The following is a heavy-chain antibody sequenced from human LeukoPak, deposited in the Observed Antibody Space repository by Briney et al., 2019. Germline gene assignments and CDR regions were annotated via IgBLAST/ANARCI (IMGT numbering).Heavy chain of an antibody. Sequence: GASVTVSFKASGYTFTVYYMHWVRQAPGQGLEWMGWINPNSGGTNYAQKFQGRVTMTRDTSISTAYMELSRLRSDDTAVYYCARTRLAFLAPTVLDYWGQGTLVTVSS. D-gene: IGHD4-11*01. V-gene: IGHV1-2*02. CDR2: INPNSGGT. CDR3: ARTRLAFLAPTVLDY. J-gene: IGHJ4*02. CDR1: GYTFTVYY.